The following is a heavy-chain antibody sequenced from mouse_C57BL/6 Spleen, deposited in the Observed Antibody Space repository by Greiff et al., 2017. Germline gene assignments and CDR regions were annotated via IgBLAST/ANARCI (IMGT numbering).Heavy chain of an antibody. CDR2: IYPGNSDT. CDR1: GYTFTSYW. Sequence: EVQLQQSGTVLARPGASVKMSCKTSGYTFTSYWMHWVKQRPGQGLEWIGAIYPGNSDTSYNQKFKGKAQLTAVTSASTAYMELSSLTKEDSAVYYCTRKAYGNYEYYAMDYWGQGTSVTVSS. CDR3: TRKAYGNYEYYAMDY. J-gene: IGHJ4*01. V-gene: IGHV1-5*01. D-gene: IGHD2-1*01.